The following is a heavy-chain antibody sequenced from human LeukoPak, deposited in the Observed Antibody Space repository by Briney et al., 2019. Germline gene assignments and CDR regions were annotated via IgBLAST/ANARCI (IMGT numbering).Heavy chain of an antibody. V-gene: IGHV3-23*01. CDR1: GFTFSSYA. CDR2: ISGSGGST. CDR3: ARVDYGDYGFDY. J-gene: IGHJ4*02. D-gene: IGHD4-17*01. Sequence: PGGSLRLSCAASGFTFSSYAMSWVRQAPGKGLEWVSAISGSGGSTYYADSVKGRFTISRDNSKNTLYLQMNSLRAEDTAVYYCARVDYGDYGFDYWSQGTLVTVSS.